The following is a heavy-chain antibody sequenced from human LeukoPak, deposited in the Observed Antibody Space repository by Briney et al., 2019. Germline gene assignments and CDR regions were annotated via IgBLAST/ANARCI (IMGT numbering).Heavy chain of an antibody. CDR1: GYSISSGYY. D-gene: IGHD2-2*02. V-gene: IGHV4-38-2*01. Sequence: PSETLSLTCAVSGYSISSGYYWGWIRQPPGNGLEWIGSIYHSGSTYYNPSLKSRVTISVDTSKNQFSLKLSSVTAADTAVYYCARLNVVVVPAAIPIPFDPWGQGTLVTVSS. CDR2: IYHSGST. CDR3: ARLNVVVVPAAIPIPFDP. J-gene: IGHJ5*02.